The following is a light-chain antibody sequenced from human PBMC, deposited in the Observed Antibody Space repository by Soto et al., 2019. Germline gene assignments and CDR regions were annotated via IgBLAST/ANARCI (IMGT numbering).Light chain of an antibody. CDR3: MLATDWLT. J-gene: IGKJ1*01. CDR2: RVS. Sequence: DVVMTQSPLSLPVTLGQPASISSKSNQSLVYSDGNTYLNWLQQRPGHTPRRLIYRVSKRDSGVPDRFIGSGSGNDFTLNISRVEAEDVRLYYCMLATDWLTFGQGTKVELK. V-gene: IGKV2-30*01. CDR1: QSLVYSDGNTY.